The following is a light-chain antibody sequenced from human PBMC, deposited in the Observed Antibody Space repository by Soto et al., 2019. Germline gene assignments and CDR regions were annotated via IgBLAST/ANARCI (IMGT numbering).Light chain of an antibody. J-gene: IGKJ1*01. CDR1: QSLLYSPNNKNY. CDR2: WAS. Sequence: DIVMTQSPDSLAVSLGERATIDCKSSQSLLYSPNNKNYLAWYQQKPGQPPKLLIYWASTRESGLPHRFPGRGSGTDFPLTISSLPPEDLPFYYFQQYYSSPQTFGRGTKVDIK. CDR3: QQYYSSPQT. V-gene: IGKV4-1*01.